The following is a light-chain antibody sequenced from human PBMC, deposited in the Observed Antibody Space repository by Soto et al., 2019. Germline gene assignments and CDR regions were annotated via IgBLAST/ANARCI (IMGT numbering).Light chain of an antibody. CDR1: NIGSKS. CDR2: YDS. Sequence: SYELTQPPSVSVAPRKTARITCGGNNIGSKSVHWYQQKPGQAPVLVIYYDSDRPSGIPERFSGSNSGNTATLTISRVEAGDEADYYCQVWDSSSDPVVFGGGTKLTVL. J-gene: IGLJ2*01. V-gene: IGLV3-21*04. CDR3: QVWDSSSDPVV.